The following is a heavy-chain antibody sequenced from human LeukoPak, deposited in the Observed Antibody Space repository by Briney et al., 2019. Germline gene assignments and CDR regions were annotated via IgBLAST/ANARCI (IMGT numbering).Heavy chain of an antibody. CDR3: ARDAVYYYGSGSYRKPFDY. CDR1: GGSISSSSYY. D-gene: IGHD3-10*01. Sequence: SETLSLTCTVSGGSISSSSYYWGWIRQPPGKGLEWIGSIYYNGSTYYNPSLKSRVTISVDTSKNQFSLKLSSVTAADTAVYYCARDAVYYYGSGSYRKPFDYWGQGTLVTVSS. CDR2: IYYNGST. V-gene: IGHV4-39*07. J-gene: IGHJ4*02.